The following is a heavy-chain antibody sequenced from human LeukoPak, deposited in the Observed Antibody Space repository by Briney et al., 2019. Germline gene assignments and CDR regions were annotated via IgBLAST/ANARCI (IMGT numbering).Heavy chain of an antibody. CDR1: VYSGSFSG. V-gene: IGHV1-2*02. Sequence: ASLTLSRKCAVYSGSFSGNYWSWKAPGQGLEWMGSINPNSGVTNYAQNFQGRVTMTRDTSISTAYMELSRLRSDDAAVYYCARGCSTSTCASGTWFYPWGQGTLVTVSS. D-gene: IGHD2-2*01. J-gene: IGHJ5*02. CDR2: INPNSGVT. CDR3: ARGCSTSTCASGTWFYP.